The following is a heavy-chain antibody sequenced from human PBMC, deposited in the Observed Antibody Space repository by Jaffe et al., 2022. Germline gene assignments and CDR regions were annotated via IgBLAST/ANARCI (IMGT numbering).Heavy chain of an antibody. D-gene: IGHD2-8*01. Sequence: QVQLVESGGGLVKPGGSLRVSCEVSGFMFNDYFMSWIRQAPGKGLEWIAYISRDGSTIHYTDSVKGRFTISRDNTKNSLHLQMNSLRDEDTAVYYCARHGAINDYFDAWGPGTVLSVSS. CDR1: GFMFNDYF. J-gene: IGHJ4*02. V-gene: IGHV3-11*01. CDR3: ARHGAINDYFDA. CDR2: ISRDGSTI.